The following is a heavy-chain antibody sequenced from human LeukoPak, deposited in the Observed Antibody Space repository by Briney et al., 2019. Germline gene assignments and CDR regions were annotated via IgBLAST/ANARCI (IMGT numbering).Heavy chain of an antibody. Sequence: ASVKVSCKASGYTFTSYDINWVRQATGQGLEWMGWMNPNSGNTGYAQKFQGRVTMTRNTSISTAYMELSSLRSEDTAVYYCARGFYYDSSHPSYYYYGMDVWGQGTTVTVSS. CDR1: GYTFTSYD. J-gene: IGHJ6*02. D-gene: IGHD3-22*01. CDR2: MNPNSGNT. V-gene: IGHV1-8*01. CDR3: ARGFYYDSSHPSYYYYGMDV.